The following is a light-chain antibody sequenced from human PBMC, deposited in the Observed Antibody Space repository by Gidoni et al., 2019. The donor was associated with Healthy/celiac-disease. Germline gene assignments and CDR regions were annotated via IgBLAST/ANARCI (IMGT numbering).Light chain of an antibody. Sequence: EIVMTQSPATLSVSPGERATLSCRASQSVSSNLAWYQQKPGQAPRLLSYGASTRATGIPARFSGSGSGTEFTLTISSLQSEDFAVYYCQQYNNWLTFGPGTKVDIK. V-gene: IGKV3-15*01. CDR2: GAS. CDR1: QSVSSN. CDR3: QQYNNWLT. J-gene: IGKJ3*01.